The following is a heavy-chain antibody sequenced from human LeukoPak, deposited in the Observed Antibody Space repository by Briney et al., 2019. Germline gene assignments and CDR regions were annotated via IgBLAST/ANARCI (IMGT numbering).Heavy chain of an antibody. J-gene: IGHJ6*03. CDR1: GGSISSYY. V-gene: IGHV4-59*01. CDR2: IYYIGST. Sequence: PSETLSLTCTVSGGSISSYYWSWIRQPPGKGLEWIGYIYYIGSTNYNPSLKSRVTISVDTSKNQFSLKLSSVTAADTAVYYCARGYYYDSSGYWYYYYYYMDVWGKGTTVTVSS. CDR3: ARGYYYDSSGYWYYYYYYMDV. D-gene: IGHD3-22*01.